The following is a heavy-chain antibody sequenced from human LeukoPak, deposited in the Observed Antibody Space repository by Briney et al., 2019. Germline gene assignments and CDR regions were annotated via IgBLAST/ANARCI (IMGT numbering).Heavy chain of an antibody. V-gene: IGHV3-30-3*01. CDR2: ISYDGGNK. J-gene: IGHJ4*02. CDR3: ARDPLLDWLFDY. CDR1: GFNFNSYA. Sequence: GGSLRLSCAASGFNFNSYAMHWVRQAPGKGLEWAAAISYDGGNKYYADSVKGRFTISRDNSKNTLYLHMNSLRTEDTAVYYCARDPLLDWLFDYWGQGTVVTVTS. D-gene: IGHD3/OR15-3a*01.